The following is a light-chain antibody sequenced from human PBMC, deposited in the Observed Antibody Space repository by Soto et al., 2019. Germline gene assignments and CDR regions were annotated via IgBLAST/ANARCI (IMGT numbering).Light chain of an antibody. CDR1: SSDIGDYNY. CDR2: EVS. V-gene: IGLV2-14*01. Sequence: QSVRTQPASVSGSPGQSITISCTGTSSDIGDYNYVSWYQQHPGKAPKLMIYEVSNRPSGISNRFSGSKSGNTASLTISGLQADDEADYYCSSYTSTSSYVFGTGTKVTVL. CDR3: SSYTSTSSYV. J-gene: IGLJ1*01.